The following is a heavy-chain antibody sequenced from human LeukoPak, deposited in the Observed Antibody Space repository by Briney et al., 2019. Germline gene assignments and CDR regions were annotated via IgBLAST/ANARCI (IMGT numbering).Heavy chain of an antibody. CDR2: IIPIFGTA. D-gene: IGHD3-10*01. V-gene: IGHV1-69*01. CDR1: GGTFSSYA. Sequence: SVKVSCKASGGTFSSYAISWVRQAPGQGLEWMGGIIPIFGTANYAQKFQGRVTITADESTSTAYMELSGLRSEDTAVYYCARDLVKGIWFGRGNNWFDPWGQGTLVTVSS. CDR3: ARDLVKGIWFGRGNNWFDP. J-gene: IGHJ5*02.